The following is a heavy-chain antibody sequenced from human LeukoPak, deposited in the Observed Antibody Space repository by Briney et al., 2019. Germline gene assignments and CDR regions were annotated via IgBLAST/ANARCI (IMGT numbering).Heavy chain of an antibody. CDR1: GASISRGTYN. J-gene: IGHJ4*02. CDR2: IYYTGRT. CDR3: ARGFPQGIDY. V-gene: IGHV4-39*07. Sequence: SETLSLTCSVSGASISRGTYNWGWIRQPPGKGLEWIGSIYYTGRTYYNPSLKSRVTISVDTSKNQFSLKLSSVTAADTAVYYCARGFPQGIDYWGQGTLVTVSS.